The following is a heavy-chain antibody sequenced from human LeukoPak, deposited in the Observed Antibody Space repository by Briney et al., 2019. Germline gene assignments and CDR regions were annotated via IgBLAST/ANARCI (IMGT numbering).Heavy chain of an antibody. V-gene: IGHV3-30-3*01. CDR3: ANTYYYDSSDYFDY. Sequence: GGSLRLSCAASGFTFSSYAMHWVRQAPGKGLEWVAVISYDGSNKYYADSVKGRFTISRDNSKNTLYLQMNSLRAEDTAVYYCANTYYYDSSDYFDYWGQGTLVTVSS. CDR1: GFTFSSYA. D-gene: IGHD3-22*01. J-gene: IGHJ4*02. CDR2: ISYDGSNK.